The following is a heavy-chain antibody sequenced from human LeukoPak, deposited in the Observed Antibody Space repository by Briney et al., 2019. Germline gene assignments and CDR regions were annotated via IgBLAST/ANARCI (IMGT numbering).Heavy chain of an antibody. D-gene: IGHD3-16*02. V-gene: IGHV4-34*01. CDR1: GGSFSGYY. Sequence: SETLSLTCAVYGGSFSGYYWSWIRQPPGKGLEWIGEINHSGSTNYNPSLKSRVTISVDTSKNQFSLKLSSVTAADTAVYYCARYYVWGSYRHRYYFDYWGQGTLVTVSS. CDR2: INHSGST. CDR3: ARYYVWGSYRHRYYFDY. J-gene: IGHJ4*02.